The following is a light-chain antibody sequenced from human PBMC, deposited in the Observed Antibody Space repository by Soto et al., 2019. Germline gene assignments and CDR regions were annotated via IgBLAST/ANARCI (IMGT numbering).Light chain of an antibody. CDR3: MQALQTPRT. V-gene: IGKV2-28*01. J-gene: IGKJ2*01. CDR2: LGS. CDR1: QSLLRNNGYVN. Sequence: DIVMTQSPLSLPVTPGEPASISCRSSQSLLRNNGYVNLDWYLQKPGQSPQLLIYLGSNRASGVPDRFGGSVSGTDFTLKISEVEAEDIGVYYCMQALQTPRTFGQGTKLEIK.